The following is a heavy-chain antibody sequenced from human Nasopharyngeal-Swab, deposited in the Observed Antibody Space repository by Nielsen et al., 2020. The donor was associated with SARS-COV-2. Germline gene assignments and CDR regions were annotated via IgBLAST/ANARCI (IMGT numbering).Heavy chain of an antibody. Sequence: GESLKISCAAPGFTFSSYSMNWVRQAPGKGLEWVSSISSSSSYIYYADSVKGRFTISRDNAKNSLYLQMNSLRAEDTAVYYCARDHHVVVVAAGYFDYWGQGTLVTVSS. CDR3: ARDHHVVVVAAGYFDY. D-gene: IGHD2-15*01. CDR1: GFTFSSYS. V-gene: IGHV3-21*01. CDR2: ISSSSSYI. J-gene: IGHJ4*02.